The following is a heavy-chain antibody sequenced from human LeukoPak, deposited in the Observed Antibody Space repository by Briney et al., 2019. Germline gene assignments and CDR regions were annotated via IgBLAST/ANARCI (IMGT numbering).Heavy chain of an antibody. D-gene: IGHD6-19*01. CDR1: GFTFSSYW. J-gene: IGHJ4*02. CDR2: IKQDGNEK. Sequence: GGSLRLSCAASGFTFSSYWMSWVCQAPGKGLEWVANIKQDGNEKYYVDSAKDRFTISRDNAKNSLYLQMNSLRAEDTAVYYCARTGGSSGWYSPALLKYYFDYWGQGTLVTVSS. V-gene: IGHV3-7*01. CDR3: ARTGGSSGWYSPALLKYYFDY.